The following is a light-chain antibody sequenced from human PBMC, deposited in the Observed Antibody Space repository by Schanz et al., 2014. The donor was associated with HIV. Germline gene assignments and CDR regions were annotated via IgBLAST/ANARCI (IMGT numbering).Light chain of an antibody. CDR2: GAS. V-gene: IGKV3-20*01. CDR1: QSVSGF. Sequence: EIVLTQSPGTLSLSPGERATLSCRASQSVSGFLAWYQQKPGQAPRLLIYGASSRATGIPDRFSGSGSGTDFTLTISRLGPEDSAVYYCQQYGTSYTFGQGTKLEIK. J-gene: IGKJ2*01. CDR3: QQYGTSYT.